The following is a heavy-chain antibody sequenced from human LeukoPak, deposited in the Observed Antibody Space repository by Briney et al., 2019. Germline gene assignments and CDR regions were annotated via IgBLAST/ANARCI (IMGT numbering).Heavy chain of an antibody. D-gene: IGHD2-15*01. Sequence: GGSLRLSCAASGFTFSSFEMNWVRQAPGRGLEWVSAISDTGNTYHADSVKGRFTISRDSSKNTLFLQMNRLRPEDAAVYYCAKAPVTTCRGAFCYPFDYWGLGTPVTVSS. CDR1: GFTFSSFE. J-gene: IGHJ4*02. CDR2: ISDTGNT. CDR3: AKAPVTTCRGAFCYPFDY. V-gene: IGHV3-23*01.